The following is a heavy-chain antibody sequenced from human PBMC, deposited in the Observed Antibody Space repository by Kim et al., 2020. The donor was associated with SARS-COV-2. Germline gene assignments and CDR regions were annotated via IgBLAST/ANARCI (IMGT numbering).Heavy chain of an antibody. CDR3: AILVAGYGESEDY. Sequence: ASVKVSCKVSGYTLTEFSMHWVRQAPGKGLEWMGGFSPEDGKLIYAQKFRGRVTMTEDTAADTAYMELRSLTYDDTAVYFCAILVAGYGESEDYWGQGTL. J-gene: IGHJ4*02. V-gene: IGHV1-24*01. CDR1: GYTLTEFS. CDR2: FSPEDGKL. D-gene: IGHD3-10*01.